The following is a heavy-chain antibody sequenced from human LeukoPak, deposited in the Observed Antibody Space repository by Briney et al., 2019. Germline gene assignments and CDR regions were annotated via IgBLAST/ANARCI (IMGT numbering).Heavy chain of an antibody. CDR3: ARHIPGYNWFDP. CDR2: IYTSGST. V-gene: IGHV4-4*09. Sequence: SETLSLTCTVSGGSISSYYWSWIRQPPGKGLEWIGYIYTSGSTNYNPSLKSRVTISVDTSKYQFSLKLSSVTAADTAVYYCARHIPGYNWFDPWGQGTLVTVSS. D-gene: IGHD2-21*01. J-gene: IGHJ5*02. CDR1: GGSISSYY.